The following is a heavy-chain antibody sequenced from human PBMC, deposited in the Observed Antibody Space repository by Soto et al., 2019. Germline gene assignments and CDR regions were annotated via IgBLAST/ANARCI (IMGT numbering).Heavy chain of an antibody. CDR1: GGSISSYY. CDR3: ARGRGITIFGVVHYYYMDV. CDR2: IYYSGST. V-gene: IGHV4-59*08. D-gene: IGHD3-3*01. J-gene: IGHJ6*03. Sequence: SETLSLTCTVSGGSISSYYWSWIRQPPGKGLEWIGYIYYSGSTNYNPSLKSRVTISVDTSKNQFSLKLSSVTAADTAVYYCARGRGITIFGVVHYYYMDVWGKGTTVTVSS.